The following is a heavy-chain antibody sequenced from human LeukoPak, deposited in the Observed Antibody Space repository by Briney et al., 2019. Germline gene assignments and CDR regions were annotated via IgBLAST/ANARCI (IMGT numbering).Heavy chain of an antibody. CDR3: ARGRTTMVRGVKPSYDYFWGSYRPPSYYYGMDV. Sequence: SETLSLTCAVYGGSFSGYYWSWIRQPPGKGLEWIGEINHSGSTNYNPSLKSRVTISVDTSKNQFSLKLSSVTAADTAVYHCARGRTTMVRGVKPSYDYFWGSYRPPSYYYGMDVWGQGTTVTVSS. J-gene: IGHJ6*02. CDR1: GGSFSGYY. CDR2: INHSGST. D-gene: IGHD3-16*02. V-gene: IGHV4-34*01.